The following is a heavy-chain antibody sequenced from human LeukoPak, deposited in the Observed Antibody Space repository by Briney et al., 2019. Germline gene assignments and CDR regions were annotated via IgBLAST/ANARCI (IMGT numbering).Heavy chain of an antibody. J-gene: IGHJ3*02. CDR3: ARGPYCSSTSCYTDDAFDI. V-gene: IGHV3-21*01. D-gene: IGHD2-2*02. CDR2: ISSTSAYI. Sequence: GGSPRLSCAGSGFALKSYSLSWVRQAPGKGLEWVSSISSTSAYIYYADSVKGRFTISRDNAKNSLYLQMNSLRAEDTAVYYCARGPYCSSTSCYTDDAFDIWGQGTMVTVSS. CDR1: GFALKSYS.